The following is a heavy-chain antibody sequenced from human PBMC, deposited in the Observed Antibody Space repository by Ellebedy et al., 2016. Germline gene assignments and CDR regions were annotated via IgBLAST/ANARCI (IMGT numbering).Heavy chain of an antibody. CDR2: IYYSGST. Sequence: SEILSLTCTVSGGSISSYYWSWIRQPPGKGLEWIGYIYYSGSTNYNPSLKSRVTISVDTSKNQFSLKLSSVTAADTAVFYCARHTMDWSDFDYFDYWGQGTLVTVSS. J-gene: IGHJ4*02. D-gene: IGHD1-1*01. V-gene: IGHV4-59*08. CDR1: GGSISSYY. CDR3: ARHTMDWSDFDYFDY.